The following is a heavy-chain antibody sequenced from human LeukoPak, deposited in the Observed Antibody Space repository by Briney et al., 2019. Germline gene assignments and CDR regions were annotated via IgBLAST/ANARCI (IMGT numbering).Heavy chain of an antibody. CDR2: IYYSGSA. Sequence: PSETLSLTCTVSGGSISGSSYYWGWIRQPPGKGLEWIGSIYYSGSAYYNPSLKSRVTISVDTSKNQFSLKLNSVTATDTAVYYCARGYYHDFWGQGTLVTVSS. J-gene: IGHJ4*02. V-gene: IGHV4-39*02. D-gene: IGHD3-10*01. CDR1: GGSISGSSYY. CDR3: ARGYYHDF.